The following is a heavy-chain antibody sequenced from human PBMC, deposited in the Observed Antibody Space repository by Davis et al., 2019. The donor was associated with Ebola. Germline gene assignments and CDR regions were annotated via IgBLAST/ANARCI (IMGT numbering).Heavy chain of an antibody. CDR1: GFTFSNFA. CDR2: ISSDGSET. V-gene: IGHV3-30*04. Sequence: GESLKIPCAASGFTFSNFAMHWVRQAPGKRLEWLAVISSDGSETNYTDSVKGRFTVSRDNSKNTMYLEVKSLRGDDTAVYYCATAPLWGQGTLVTVSS. CDR3: ATAPL. J-gene: IGHJ4*02.